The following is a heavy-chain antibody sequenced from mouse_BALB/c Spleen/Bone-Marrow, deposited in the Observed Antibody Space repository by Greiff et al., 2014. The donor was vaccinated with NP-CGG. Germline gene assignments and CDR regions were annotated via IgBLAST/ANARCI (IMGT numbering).Heavy chain of an antibody. J-gene: IGHJ3*01. CDR2: ISRGSSTI. CDR3: ARRHDGVEGFAY. V-gene: IGHV5-17*02. Sequence: EVMLVESGGGLVQPGGSRKLSCAASGFTFSSFGMHWVRQAPEKGLEWVAYISRGSSTIYYADTVKGRFTFSIDNPKNTLFLQMTSLRSGDTAMYYCARRHDGVEGFAYWGQGTLVTVSA. D-gene: IGHD2-14*01. CDR1: GFTFSSFG.